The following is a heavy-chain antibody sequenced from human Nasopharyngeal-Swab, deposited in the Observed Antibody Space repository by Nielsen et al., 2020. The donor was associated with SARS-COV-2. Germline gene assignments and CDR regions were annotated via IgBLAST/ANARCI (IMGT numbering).Heavy chain of an antibody. V-gene: IGHV3-30*04. Sequence: GESLKISCAASGFTFSSYAMHWVRQAPGKGLEWVAVISYDGSNKYYADSVKGRFTISRDNSKNTLYLQMNRLRAEDTAVYYCARDQLGDTAMVTLDYWGQGTLVTVSS. CDR1: GFTFSSYA. D-gene: IGHD5-18*01. CDR3: ARDQLGDTAMVTLDY. CDR2: ISYDGSNK. J-gene: IGHJ4*02.